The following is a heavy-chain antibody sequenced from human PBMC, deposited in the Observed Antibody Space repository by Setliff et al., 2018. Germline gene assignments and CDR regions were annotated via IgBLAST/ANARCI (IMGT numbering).Heavy chain of an antibody. CDR3: TYYCSSTSCYRDLDWFDP. Sequence: GESLKISCKGSGYSFTSYWIGWVRQMPGKGLEWMGIIYPGDSDTRYSPSFQGQVTISADKSISTAYLQWSSLKTEDTAVYYCTYYCSSTSCYRDLDWFDPWGQGTLVTVSS. J-gene: IGHJ5*02. CDR2: IYPGDSDT. D-gene: IGHD2-2*01. V-gene: IGHV5-51*01. CDR1: GYSFTSYW.